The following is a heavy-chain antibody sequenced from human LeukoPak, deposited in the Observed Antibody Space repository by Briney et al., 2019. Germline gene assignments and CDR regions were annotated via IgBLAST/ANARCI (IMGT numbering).Heavy chain of an antibody. J-gene: IGHJ6*02. CDR2: ISAYNGNT. D-gene: IGHD6-13*01. CDR3: ARGEEQLALYYYYGMDV. Sequence: ASVKVSCKASGYTFTSYGISWVRQAPGQGLEWMGWISAYNGNTNYAQKLQGRVTMTTDTSTSTAYMELRSLRSDDTAVYYCARGEEQLALYYYYGMDVWGQGTTVTVSS. V-gene: IGHV1-18*01. CDR1: GYTFTSYG.